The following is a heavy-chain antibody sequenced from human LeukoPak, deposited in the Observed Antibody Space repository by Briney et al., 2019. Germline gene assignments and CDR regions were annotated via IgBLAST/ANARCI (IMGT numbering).Heavy chain of an antibody. D-gene: IGHD5-24*01. CDR3: AKGYRDGYNKKDLAFDY. V-gene: IGHV3-30*18. CDR2: ISYDGSNK. J-gene: IGHJ4*02. CDR1: GFTFSSYG. Sequence: GGPLRLSCEASGFTFSSYGMHWVRQAPGKGLEWVAVISYDGSNKYYADSVKGRFTISRDNSKNTLYLQMNSLRAEDTAVYYCAKGYRDGYNKKDLAFDYWGQGTLVTVSS.